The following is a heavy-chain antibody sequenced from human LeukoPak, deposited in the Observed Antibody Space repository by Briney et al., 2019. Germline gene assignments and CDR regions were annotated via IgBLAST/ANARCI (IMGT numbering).Heavy chain of an antibody. D-gene: IGHD3-3*01. CDR3: ASGGGYDFWSGPYYFDY. CDR2: IYYSGST. CDR1: GVSISSYY. V-gene: IGHV4-59*01. Sequence: SSETLSLTGTVSGVSISSYYWSWIRQPPGKGLEWIGYIYYSGSTNYNPSLKSRVTISVDTSKNQFSLKLSSVTAADTAEYYCASGGGYDFWSGPYYFDYWGQGTLVTVSS. J-gene: IGHJ4*02.